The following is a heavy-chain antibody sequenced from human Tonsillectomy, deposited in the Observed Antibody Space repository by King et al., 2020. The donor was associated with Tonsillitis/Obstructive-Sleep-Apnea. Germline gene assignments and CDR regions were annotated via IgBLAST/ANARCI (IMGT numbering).Heavy chain of an antibody. V-gene: IGHV3-7*04. CDR2: IKQDGSEK. CDR3: ARSRLAVTHTGVSFRY. Sequence: VQLVESGGGLVQRGGSLRLSCAASGFTFSNYWMSWVRQAPGKGLEWVANIKQDGSEKYVLDSVKGRFTISRDNAKNSLYLQMNSLSAEDTAVYYCARSRLAVTHTGVSFRYWGQGTLVTVSS. D-gene: IGHD6-19*01. J-gene: IGHJ4*02. CDR1: GFTFSNYW.